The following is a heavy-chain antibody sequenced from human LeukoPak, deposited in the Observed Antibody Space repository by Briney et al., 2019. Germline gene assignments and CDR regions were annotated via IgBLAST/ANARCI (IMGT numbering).Heavy chain of an antibody. D-gene: IGHD6-13*01. V-gene: IGHV3-23*01. J-gene: IGHJ4*02. Sequence: GGSLRLFCPASGFTFSSYAMSWVRQAPGKGLEWVSAISGSGGSTYYADSVKGRFTISRDNSKNTLYLQMNSLRAEDTAVYYCAKGARIAAAWAHFDYWGQGTLVTVSS. CDR2: ISGSGGST. CDR3: AKGARIAAAWAHFDY. CDR1: GFTFSSYA.